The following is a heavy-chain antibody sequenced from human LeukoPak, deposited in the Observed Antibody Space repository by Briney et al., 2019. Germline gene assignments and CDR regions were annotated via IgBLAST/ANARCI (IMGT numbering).Heavy chain of an antibody. CDR1: GFSVTSKY. Sequence: PGGSLRLSCAASGFSVTSKYINWVRQAPGKGLEWVLVVESGGDTSYANSVKGRFTISRDNSKNTLYLQMNSLRAEDTAVYYCAKDERYYYYMDVWGKGTTVTVSS. CDR2: VESGGDT. CDR3: AKDERYYYYMDV. J-gene: IGHJ6*03. V-gene: IGHV3-53*01.